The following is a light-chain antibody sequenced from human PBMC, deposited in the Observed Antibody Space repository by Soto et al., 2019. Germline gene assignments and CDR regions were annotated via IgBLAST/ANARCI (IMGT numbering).Light chain of an antibody. V-gene: IGKV3-20*01. Sequence: EIVLTQSPGTLSLFPGERATLSCRASQSVSSSYLAWYQQKPGQAPRLLIYESSNRATGIPDRFSGSGSGTSFTLTISSLQPEDFATYYCQQTYRTPLTFGQGTKV. CDR3: QQTYRTPLT. CDR2: ESS. J-gene: IGKJ1*01. CDR1: QSVSSSY.